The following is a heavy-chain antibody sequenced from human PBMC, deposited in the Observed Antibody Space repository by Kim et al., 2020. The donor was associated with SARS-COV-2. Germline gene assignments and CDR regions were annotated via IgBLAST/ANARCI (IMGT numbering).Heavy chain of an antibody. J-gene: IGHJ6*02. CDR2: IYYSGST. CDR3: ARMPDSSSSYYYYYGMDV. V-gene: IGHV4-31*03. D-gene: IGHD6-6*01. Sequence: SETLSLTCTVSGGSISSGGYYWSWIRQHPGKGLEWIGYIYYSGSTYYNPSLKSRVTISVDTSKNQFSLKLSSVTAADTAVYYCARMPDSSSSYYYYYGMDVWGQGTTVTVSS. CDR1: GGSISSGGYY.